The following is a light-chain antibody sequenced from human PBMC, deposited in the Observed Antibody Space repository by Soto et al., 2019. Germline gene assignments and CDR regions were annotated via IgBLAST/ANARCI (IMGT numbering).Light chain of an antibody. V-gene: IGKV1-5*03. CDR3: QQYNSYWT. J-gene: IGKJ1*01. CDR1: QSISSW. Sequence: DIQMTQSPSTLSASVGDRVTITCRASQSISSWSAWYQQKPGKAPKLLIYKASSLESGVPSRFSGSGSGTEFTLTISSLQPDDFATYYCQQYNSYWTLGQGTKVDIK. CDR2: KAS.